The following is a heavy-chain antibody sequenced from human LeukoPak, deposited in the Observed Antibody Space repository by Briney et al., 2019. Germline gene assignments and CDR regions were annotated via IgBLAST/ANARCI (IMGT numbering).Heavy chain of an antibody. CDR3: AKDLYSNYGPADY. CDR1: GFTFSSYA. J-gene: IGHJ4*02. D-gene: IGHD4-11*01. Sequence: SGGSLRLSCAASGFTFSSYAMSWVRQAPGKGLEWVSTINGGGVNTHYADSVGGRFTISRDNSKNTLFLQMNSLRDEDTAVYYCAKDLYSNYGPADYWGQGNLVTVS. V-gene: IGHV3-23*01. CDR2: INGGGVNT.